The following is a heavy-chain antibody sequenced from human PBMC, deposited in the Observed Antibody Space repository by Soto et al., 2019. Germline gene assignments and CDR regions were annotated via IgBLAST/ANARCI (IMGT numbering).Heavy chain of an antibody. J-gene: IGHJ6*03. CDR1: GYSFTSYW. CDR3: ARSYTVTTTRDYYYYMDV. V-gene: IGHV5-51*01. CDR2: IYPGDSDT. Sequence: PGESLKISCKGSGYSFTSYWIVWVRQMPGKGLEWMGIIYPGDSDTRYSPSFQGQVTISADKSISTAYLQWSSLKASDTAMYYCARSYTVTTTRDYYYYMDVWGKGTTVTVSS. D-gene: IGHD4-17*01.